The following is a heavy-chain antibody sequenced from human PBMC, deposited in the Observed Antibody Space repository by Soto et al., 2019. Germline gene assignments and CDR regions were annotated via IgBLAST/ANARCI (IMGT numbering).Heavy chain of an antibody. V-gene: IGHV1-18*01. Sequence: GASVKVSCKASGYTFTSYGISWVRQAPGQGLEWMGWISAYNGNTNYAQKLQGRVTMTTDTSTSTAHMELRSLRSDDTAVYYCARSYSGSYFVVWGQGTLVTVSS. CDR1: GYTFTSYG. CDR3: ARSYSGSYFVV. CDR2: ISAYNGNT. J-gene: IGHJ4*02. D-gene: IGHD1-26*01.